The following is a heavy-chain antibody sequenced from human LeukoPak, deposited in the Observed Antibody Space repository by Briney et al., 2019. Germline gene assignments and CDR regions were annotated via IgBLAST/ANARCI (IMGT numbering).Heavy chain of an antibody. V-gene: IGHV1-69*13. J-gene: IGHJ3*02. CDR2: IIPIFGTA. Sequence: ASVKVSCKASGYTFTSYGISWVRQAPGQGLEWMGGIIPIFGTANYAQKFQGRVTITADESTSTAYMELSSLRSEDTAVYYCASPYVWGSYRPDAFDIWGQGTMVTVSS. CDR1: GYTFTSYG. CDR3: ASPYVWGSYRPDAFDI. D-gene: IGHD3-16*02.